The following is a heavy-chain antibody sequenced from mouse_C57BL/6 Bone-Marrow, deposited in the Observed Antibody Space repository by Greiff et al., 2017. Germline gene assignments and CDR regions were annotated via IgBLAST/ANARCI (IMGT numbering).Heavy chain of an antibody. D-gene: IGHD2-4*01. V-gene: IGHV1-59*01. CDR3: ARYDYDAFAY. CDR1: GYTFTSYW. Sequence: QVQLQQPGAELVRPGTSVKLSCKASGYTFTSYWMHWVKQRPGQGLEWIGVIDPSDSYTNYNQKFKGKATLTVDTSSSTAYMQLSSLTSEDSAVYYCARYDYDAFAYWGQGTLVTVSA. CDR2: IDPSDSYT. J-gene: IGHJ3*01.